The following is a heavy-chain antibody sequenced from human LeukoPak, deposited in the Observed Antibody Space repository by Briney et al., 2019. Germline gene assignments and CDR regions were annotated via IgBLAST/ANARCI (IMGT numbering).Heavy chain of an antibody. V-gene: IGHV1-2*02. CDR3: ARGAGYCSGTSCYSYYYYMDV. J-gene: IGHJ6*03. CDR1: GYTFTGYY. Sequence: GASVKVSCKASGYTFTGYYMHWVRQAPGQGLEWMGWINPNSGGTNYAQKFQGRVTMTRDTSISTAYMELSRLRSDDTAVYYCARGAGYCSGTSCYSYYYYMDVWGKGTTVTVSS. D-gene: IGHD2-2*01. CDR2: INPNSGGT.